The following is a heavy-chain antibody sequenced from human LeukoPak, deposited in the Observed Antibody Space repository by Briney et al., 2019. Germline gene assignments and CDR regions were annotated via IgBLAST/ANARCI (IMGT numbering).Heavy chain of an antibody. J-gene: IGHJ5*02. CDR1: GGSVRRGNYY. D-gene: IGHD1-26*01. CDR2: IYTSGTT. Sequence: SETLSLTCTVSGGSVRRGNYYWTWIRQPAGSGLEWIGRIYTSGTTDYNPSLRTRVTISVDASRNQFSLNLSSVTAADTAVYYCARDIEASVSRGWFDPWGQGPWSPSPQ. CDR3: ARDIEASVSRGWFDP. V-gene: IGHV4-61*02.